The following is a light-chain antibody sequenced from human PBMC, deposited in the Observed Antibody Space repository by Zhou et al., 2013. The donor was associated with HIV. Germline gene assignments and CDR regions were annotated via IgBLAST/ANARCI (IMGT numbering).Light chain of an antibody. Sequence: DIQMTQSPSTLSVSVGDRVAITCRASQSVSRWLAWYQQKEGEAPHLLIYQASNLQSGVPRRFSGSGSGTEFTLTITDLQPDDFAIYVCQQYSDYPWTFGQGTKLEVK. V-gene: IGKV1-5*03. J-gene: IGKJ2*02. CDR2: QAS. CDR1: QSVSRW. CDR3: QQYSDYPWT.